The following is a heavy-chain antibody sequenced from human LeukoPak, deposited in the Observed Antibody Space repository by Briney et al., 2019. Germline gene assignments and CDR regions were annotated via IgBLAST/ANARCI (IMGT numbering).Heavy chain of an antibody. J-gene: IGHJ4*01. CDR3: ATYYYNRSVSAFDY. CDR2: IYPGDSDI. Sequence: GESLKISCKGSGYRFSDYWIGWVRQMPGEGLEWMGIIYPGDSDIRYSPSFQGQVTFSADKSISTAYLQWSSLKASDTAMYYCATYYYNRSVSAFDYWGHGTLVTVSS. CDR1: GYRFSDYW. D-gene: IGHD3-22*01. V-gene: IGHV5-51*01.